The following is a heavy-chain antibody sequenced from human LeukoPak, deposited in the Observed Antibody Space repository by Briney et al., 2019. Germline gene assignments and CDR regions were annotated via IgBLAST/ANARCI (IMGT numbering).Heavy chain of an antibody. D-gene: IGHD3-10*01. CDR1: GFSFSCFA. Sequence: GGSLRLSCGASGFSFSCFAMHWVRQAPGKGLEWVAVNKYYADSVKGRFTISRDNSKNTVYLQMNSLRAEDTAVYYCAKGSGGYSGSGSPHFDSWGQGTLVAVSS. J-gene: IGHJ4*02. V-gene: IGHV3-33*06. CDR3: AKGSGGYSGSGSPHFDS. CDR2: NK.